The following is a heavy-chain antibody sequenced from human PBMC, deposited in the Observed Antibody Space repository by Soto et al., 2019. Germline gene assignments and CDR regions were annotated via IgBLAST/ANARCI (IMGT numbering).Heavy chain of an antibody. CDR3: AKDHLYYDSSGDRYYFDY. V-gene: IGHV3-23*01. J-gene: IGHJ4*02. D-gene: IGHD3-22*01. CDR2: ISGSGGST. Sequence: GSLRLSCAASGFTFSSYAMSWVRQAPGKGLEWVSAISGSGGSTYYADSVKGRFTISRDNSKNTLYLQMNSLRAEDTAVYYCAKDHLYYDSSGDRYYFDYWGQGTLVTVSS. CDR1: GFTFSSYA.